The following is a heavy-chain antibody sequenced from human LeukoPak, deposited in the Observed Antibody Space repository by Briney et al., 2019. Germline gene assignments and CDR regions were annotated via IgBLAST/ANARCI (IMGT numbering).Heavy chain of an antibody. CDR2: ISSSGSTI. J-gene: IGHJ4*02. D-gene: IGHD5-12*01. CDR1: GFTFSDYY. CDR3: GKGFNHDYSGVGDS. Sequence: NPGGSLRLSCAASGFTFSDYYMSWIRQAPGKGLEWVSYISSSGSTIYYADSVKGRFTISRDNAKNSLYLQMNSLRAEDTAVYYCGKGFNHDYSGVGDSWGQGTLVTVSS. V-gene: IGHV3-11*01.